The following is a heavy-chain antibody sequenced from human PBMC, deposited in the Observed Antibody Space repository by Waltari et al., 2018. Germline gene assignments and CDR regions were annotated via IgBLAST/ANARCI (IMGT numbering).Heavy chain of an antibody. Sequence: EVQLLESGGGLVQPGGSLRLSCAASGFTFSSYAMSWVRQAPGKGLEWVSAISGSGGSSYYAESVKGGFTITRDNAKNTRYLQRTSLRAEETAVYYCANDRIPRSIAARYWGQGTLVTVSS. D-gene: IGHD6-6*01. V-gene: IGHV3-23*01. J-gene: IGHJ4*02. CDR1: GFTFSSYA. CDR2: ISGSGGSS. CDR3: ANDRIPRSIAARY.